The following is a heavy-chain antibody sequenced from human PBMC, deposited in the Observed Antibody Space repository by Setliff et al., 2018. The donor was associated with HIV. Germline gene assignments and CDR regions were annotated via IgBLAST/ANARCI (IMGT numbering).Heavy chain of an antibody. Sequence: KTSETLSLTCSVSGDSISSSNYYWGWIRQPPGKGLDWIGSIYYTGSTYYNPSLKSRVTISVDTSKNQFSLKLSSVTAADTAVYYCASGIAAASPNYYYYFGMDVWGQGTTVTVSS. CDR2: IYYTGST. CDR3: ASGIAAASPNYYYYFGMDV. J-gene: IGHJ6*02. V-gene: IGHV4-39*01. CDR1: GDSISSSNYY. D-gene: IGHD6-13*01.